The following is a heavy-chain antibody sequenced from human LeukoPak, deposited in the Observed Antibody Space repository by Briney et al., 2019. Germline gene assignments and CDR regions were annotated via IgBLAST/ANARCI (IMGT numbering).Heavy chain of an antibody. CDR3: ARDEGGSGSYYFY. Sequence: GGSLRLSCAASGFTFSSYSMNWVRQAAGKGLEWVSYISSSSSSTIYYADSVKGRFIISRDNAKNSLYLQMNSLRDEDTAVYYCARDEGGSGSYYFYWGQGTLVTVSS. V-gene: IGHV3-48*02. CDR2: ISSSSSSTI. D-gene: IGHD1-26*01. J-gene: IGHJ4*02. CDR1: GFTFSSYS.